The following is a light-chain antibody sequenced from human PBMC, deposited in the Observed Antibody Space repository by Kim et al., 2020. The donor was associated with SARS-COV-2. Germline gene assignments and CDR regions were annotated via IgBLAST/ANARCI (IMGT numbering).Light chain of an antibody. Sequence: DVQMTQSPSSGSASVGDRVTITGRASQGISSWLAWYQVKQDKAPKTLIYAASSLPSGVPSRFSGSGSGTEFTLPISNLQPEDFATYFCPQYATFPLTFGRGTKVDI. CDR2: AAS. CDR3: PQYATFPLT. CDR1: QGISSW. J-gene: IGKJ4*01. V-gene: IGKV1D-16*01.